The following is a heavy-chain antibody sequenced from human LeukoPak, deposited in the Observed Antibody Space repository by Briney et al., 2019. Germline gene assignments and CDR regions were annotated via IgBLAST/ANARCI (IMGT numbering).Heavy chain of an antibody. CDR2: INHSGST. CDR3: ARGRGNLYYDSRDRHGYFQH. J-gene: IGHJ1*01. D-gene: IGHD3-22*01. CDR1: GGSFSGYY. Sequence: SETLSLTCAVYGGSFSGYYWSWIRQPPGKGLEWIGEINHSGSTNYNPSLKSRVTISVDTSKNQFSLKLSSVTAADTAVYYCARGRGNLYYDSRDRHGYFQHWGQGTLVTVSS. V-gene: IGHV4-34*01.